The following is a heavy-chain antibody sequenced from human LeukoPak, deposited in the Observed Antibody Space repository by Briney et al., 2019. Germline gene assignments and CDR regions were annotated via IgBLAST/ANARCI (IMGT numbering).Heavy chain of an antibody. D-gene: IGHD3-22*01. J-gene: IGHJ4*02. V-gene: IGHV4-34*01. Sequence: SETPSLTCAVCGGSFSGYYWSWIRQPPGKGLEWIGEINHSGSTNYNPSLKSRVTISVDTSKNQFSLKLSSVTAADTAVYYCATSPLRFTMIRSGDYWGQGTLVTVSS. CDR3: ATSPLRFTMIRSGDY. CDR1: GGSFSGYY. CDR2: INHSGST.